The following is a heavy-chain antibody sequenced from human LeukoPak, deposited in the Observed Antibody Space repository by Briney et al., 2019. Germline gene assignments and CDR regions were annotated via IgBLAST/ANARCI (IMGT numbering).Heavy chain of an antibody. CDR3: ARVPYYYGSGSYPDY. D-gene: IGHD3-10*01. CDR1: GGSISCSSYY. V-gene: IGHV4-39*07. CDR2: IYYSGST. J-gene: IGHJ4*02. Sequence: SETLSLTCTVSGGSISCSSYYWGWIRQPPGKGLEWIASIYYSGSTYYNPSLKSRVTISVDTSKNQFSLNLSSVTAADTAVYYCARVPYYYGSGSYPDYWGQGTLVTVSS.